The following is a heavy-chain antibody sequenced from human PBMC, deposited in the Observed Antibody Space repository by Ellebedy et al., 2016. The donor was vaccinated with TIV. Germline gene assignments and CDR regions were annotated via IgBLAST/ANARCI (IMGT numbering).Heavy chain of an antibody. CDR3: ARDEGWS. Sequence: GESLKISXAASGFTFSTYAMSWVRHAPGKGLEWVSAISGSGGSTYYADSVKGRFTISRDNSKNTLYLQMNSLRAEDTAVYYCARDEGWSWGQGTLATVSS. CDR1: GFTFSTYA. D-gene: IGHD2-15*01. J-gene: IGHJ5*02. V-gene: IGHV3-23*01. CDR2: ISGSGGST.